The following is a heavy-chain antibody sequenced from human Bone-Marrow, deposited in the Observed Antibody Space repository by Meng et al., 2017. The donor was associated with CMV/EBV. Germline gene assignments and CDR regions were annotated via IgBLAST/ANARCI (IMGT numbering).Heavy chain of an antibody. V-gene: IGHV4-31*03. Sequence: TCTVSGGSIRSGGYYWSWIRQHPGKGLEWIGYIYYSGSTYYNPSLKSRVTISVDTSKNQFSLKLSSVTAADTAVYYCARVRNNWFDPWGQGTLVTVSS. J-gene: IGHJ5*02. CDR1: GGSIRSGGYY. CDR2: IYYSGST. CDR3: ARVRNNWFDP.